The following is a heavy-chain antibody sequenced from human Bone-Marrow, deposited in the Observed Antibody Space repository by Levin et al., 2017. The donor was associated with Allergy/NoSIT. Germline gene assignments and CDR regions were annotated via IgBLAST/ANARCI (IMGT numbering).Heavy chain of an antibody. CDR1: EFTFGADW. Sequence: GESLKISCAASEFTFGADWMHWVRQAPGTGLVWVSRSNIDGSTTTYADSVKGRFTISRDNAKNTVYLQMNSLRDEDTAVYYCARVIDSLAYAFDSWGQGTMVTVSS. V-gene: IGHV3-74*01. J-gene: IGHJ3*02. CDR2: SNIDGSTT. CDR3: ARVIDSLAYAFDS. D-gene: IGHD3-22*01.